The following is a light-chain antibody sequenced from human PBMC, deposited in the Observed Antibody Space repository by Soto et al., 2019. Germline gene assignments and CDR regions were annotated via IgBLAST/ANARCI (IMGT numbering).Light chain of an antibody. V-gene: IGKV3-11*01. CDR1: QSVSNY. J-gene: IGKJ1*01. Sequence: EIVLTQSPVTLSLSPGERATLSCRASQSVSNYLAWYQQKPGQAPRLLIYDTSTRATGIPARFSGSGSGTDFTLTVSSLEPEDFAVYYCQQRSSWPPWTFGQWTKVEIK. CDR2: DTS. CDR3: QQRSSWPPWT.